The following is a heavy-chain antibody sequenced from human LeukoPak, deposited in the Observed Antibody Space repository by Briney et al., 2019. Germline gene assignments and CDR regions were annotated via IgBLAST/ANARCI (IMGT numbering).Heavy chain of an antibody. CDR1: GYTFTSYY. CDR3: ARIGVDDYVWGSYRYDAFDI. CDR2: INPSGGST. D-gene: IGHD3-16*02. J-gene: IGHJ3*02. Sequence: GASVKVSCKASGYTFTSYYMHWVRQAPGQGLEWMGIINPSGGSTSYAQKFQGRVTMTRDTSTSTVYMELSSLRSEDTAVYCCARIGVDDYVWGSYRYDAFDIWGQGTMVTVSS. V-gene: IGHV1-46*01.